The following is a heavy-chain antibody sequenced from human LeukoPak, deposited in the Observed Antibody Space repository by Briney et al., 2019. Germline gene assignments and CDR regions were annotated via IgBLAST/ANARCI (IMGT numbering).Heavy chain of an antibody. CDR3: AKDQNTVATAPFDY. CDR2: IVVGSGNT. J-gene: IGHJ4*02. CDR1: GFTFTSSA. V-gene: IGHV1-58*01. D-gene: IGHD4-17*01. Sequence: ASVKVSCKASGFTFTSSAVQWVRQARGQRLEWIGWIVVGSGNTNYAQKFQERVTIARDMSTSTAYMELSSLRSEDTAVYYCAKDQNTVATAPFDYWGQGTLVTVSS.